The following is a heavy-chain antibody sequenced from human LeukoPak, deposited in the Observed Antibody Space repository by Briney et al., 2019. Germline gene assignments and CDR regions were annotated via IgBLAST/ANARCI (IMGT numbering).Heavy chain of an antibody. Sequence: SETLSLTCAVSGGSISSSNWWSWVRQPPGKGLEWIGEIYHSGSTNYNPSLKSRVTISVDKSKNQFSLKLSSVTAADTAVYYCARLTYYYGSGKVGYYFDYWGQGTLVTVSS. V-gene: IGHV4-4*02. CDR3: ARLTYYYGSGKVGYYFDY. CDR2: IYHSGST. D-gene: IGHD3-10*01. CDR1: GGSISSSNW. J-gene: IGHJ4*02.